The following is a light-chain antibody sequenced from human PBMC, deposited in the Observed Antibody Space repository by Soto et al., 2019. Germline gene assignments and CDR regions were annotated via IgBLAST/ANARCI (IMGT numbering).Light chain of an antibody. CDR3: QLYHNN. J-gene: IGKJ2*01. CDR2: DAS. CDR1: QNINRW. V-gene: IGKV1-5*01. Sequence: DIQMTQSPSTLSASVGDRVTITCRASQNINRWLAWYQHKPGKAPRVLIYDASSLESGVPSRFSGSGSGTEFTLPISSLQPDDFATYYCQLYHNNFGEGTKVEIK.